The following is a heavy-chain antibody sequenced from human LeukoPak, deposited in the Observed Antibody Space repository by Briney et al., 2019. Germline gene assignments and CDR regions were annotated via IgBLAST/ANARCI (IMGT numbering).Heavy chain of an antibody. V-gene: IGHV1-18*01. CDR1: GYTFTSYG. CDR3: ARERGAWYGGNTLCS. D-gene: IGHD4-23*01. CDR2: ISAYNGNT. Sequence: ASVKVSCKASGYTFTSYGISWVRQASGQGLEWMGWISAYNGNTNYAQKPQGRVTMTTDTSTSTAHMGRRRLRSDRTGLYFRARERGAWYGGNTLCSWGPGTPVTLSP. J-gene: IGHJ5*02.